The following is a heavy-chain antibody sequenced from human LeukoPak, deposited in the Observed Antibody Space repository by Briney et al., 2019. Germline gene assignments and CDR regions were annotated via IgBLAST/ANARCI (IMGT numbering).Heavy chain of an antibody. Sequence: ASVKVSCKASGYTFTGYYIHWVRQAPGQGLEWLGWINPNSGGTNYAQKFQGRVTMTRDTSISTAYMELSRLRSDDTAVYYCAREDCSSTSCQVYFDYWGQGTLVTVSS. CDR1: GYTFTGYY. J-gene: IGHJ4*02. D-gene: IGHD2-2*01. CDR2: INPNSGGT. CDR3: AREDCSSTSCQVYFDY. V-gene: IGHV1-2*02.